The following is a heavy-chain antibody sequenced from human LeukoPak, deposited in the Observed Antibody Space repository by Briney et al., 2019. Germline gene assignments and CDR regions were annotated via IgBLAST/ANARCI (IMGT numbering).Heavy chain of an antibody. CDR1: GYTFTSYG. J-gene: IGHJ6*02. CDR2: ISAYNGNT. V-gene: IGHV1-18*01. D-gene: IGHD6-13*01. CDR3: ARGYLGSSWYNPPYYYGMDV. Sequence: ASVKVSCKASGYTFTSYGISWVRQAPGQGLEWMGWISAYNGNTNYAQKLQGRVTMTTDTSTSTAYMELRSLRSDDTAVYYCARGYLGSSWYNPPYYYGMDVWGQGTTVTVSS.